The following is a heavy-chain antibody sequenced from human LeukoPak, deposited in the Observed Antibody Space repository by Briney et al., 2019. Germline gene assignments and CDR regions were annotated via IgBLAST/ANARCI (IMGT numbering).Heavy chain of an antibody. CDR1: GGSISNYY. D-gene: IGHD4-17*01. V-gene: IGHV4-4*07. Sequence: SETLSLTCIVSGGSISNYYWSWIRQPARKGLQWIGRINTRGNTNYNPSLKSRVTMSVDTSKNQFSLKLHSLTAADTAVYYCAREYGDFDYWGRGTLVTVSS. CDR3: AREYGDFDY. CDR2: INTRGNT. J-gene: IGHJ4*02.